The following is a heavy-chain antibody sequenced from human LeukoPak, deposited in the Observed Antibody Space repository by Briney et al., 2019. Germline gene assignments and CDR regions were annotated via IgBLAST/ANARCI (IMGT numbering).Heavy chain of an antibody. CDR2: IYYSGST. CDR3: ARGGTWIQLWPFDY. Sequence: SETLSLTCTVSGGSISSSNYYWGWIRQPPGKGLEWIGSIYYSGSTYYNPSLKSRVTISVDTSKNQFSLKLSSVTAADTAVYYCARGGTWIQLWPFDYWGQGTLVTVSS. V-gene: IGHV4-39*07. D-gene: IGHD5-18*01. CDR1: GGSISSSNYY. J-gene: IGHJ4*02.